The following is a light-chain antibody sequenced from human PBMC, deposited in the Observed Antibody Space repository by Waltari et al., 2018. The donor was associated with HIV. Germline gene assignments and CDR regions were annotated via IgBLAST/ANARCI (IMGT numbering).Light chain of an antibody. V-gene: IGLV1-40*01. CDR2: ANR. CDR1: SSNIGAGND. CDR3: QSFDSSLSGSRV. Sequence: QSVLTQPPSVSGAPGQRVTISCTGSSSNIGAGNDVHWYQLLPVTAPKLLIYANRNRPSGVPDRFSGSKSGTSASLAITGLQAEYEADYFCQSFDSSLSGSRVFGGGTKLTVL. J-gene: IGLJ3*02.